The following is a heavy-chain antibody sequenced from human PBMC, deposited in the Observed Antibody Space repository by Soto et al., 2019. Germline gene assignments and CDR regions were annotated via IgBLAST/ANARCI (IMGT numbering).Heavy chain of an antibody. J-gene: IGHJ5*02. Sequence: ASVKVSCKASGYTFTSYVINWVRQATGQGLEWMGWMNPNSGNTGYAQKFQGRVTMTRNTSISTAYMELSSLRSEDTAVYYCARANDYIWGSYRYIPNWFDPWGQGTLVTVSS. CDR1: GYTFTSYV. D-gene: IGHD3-16*02. CDR2: MNPNSGNT. V-gene: IGHV1-8*01. CDR3: ARANDYIWGSYRYIPNWFDP.